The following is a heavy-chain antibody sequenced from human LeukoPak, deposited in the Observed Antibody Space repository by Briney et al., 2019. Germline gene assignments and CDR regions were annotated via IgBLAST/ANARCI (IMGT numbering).Heavy chain of an antibody. CDR3: AREGYSSGWFRL. V-gene: IGHV3-13*01. CDR2: IATAGDT. Sequence: GGSLRLSCAASGFTFSSYDMFWVRQATGKGLEWVSAIATAGDTYYADSVKGRFTISRDNFKNMVYLQMNSLRAEDTAVYFCAREGYSSGWFRLWGQGTLVTVSS. D-gene: IGHD6-19*01. J-gene: IGHJ4*02. CDR1: GFTFSSYD.